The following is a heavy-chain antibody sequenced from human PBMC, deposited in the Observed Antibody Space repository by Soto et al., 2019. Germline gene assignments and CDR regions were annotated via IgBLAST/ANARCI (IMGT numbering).Heavy chain of an antibody. V-gene: IGHV3-73*01. Sequence: GGSLRLSCAASGFIFSGSAIHWVRQASGKGLEWVGRIRSRANNFATSSAASVKGRFTFSRDDSKNTAYLQMNTLKPEDTAVYYCTRGQGAAIGDYYYHGMDVWGQGTTVTVCS. CDR2: IRSRANNFAT. CDR3: TRGQGAAIGDYYYHGMDV. CDR1: GFIFSGSA. J-gene: IGHJ6*02. D-gene: IGHD2-2*02.